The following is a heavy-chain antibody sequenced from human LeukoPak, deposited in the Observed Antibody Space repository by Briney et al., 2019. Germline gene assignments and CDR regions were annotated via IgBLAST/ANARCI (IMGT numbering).Heavy chain of an antibody. V-gene: IGHV4-4*07. CDR3: VGDKRSYGLDY. CDR1: GRSLSSYY. D-gene: IGHD5-18*01. CDR2: IYTSGST. J-gene: IGHJ4*02. Sequence: PSETLSLTCRVSGRSLSSYYWRWVRQPAEKGREWNGGIYTSGSTKYNPSLTSGDTMSVDTSKNHFSLNLSSVTAADTAVYYCVGDKRSYGLDYWGQGTLVTVSS.